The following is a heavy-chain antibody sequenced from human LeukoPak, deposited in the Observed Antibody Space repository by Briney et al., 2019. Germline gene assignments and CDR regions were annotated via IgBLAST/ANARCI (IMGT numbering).Heavy chain of an antibody. J-gene: IGHJ4*02. V-gene: IGHV4-4*02. CDR3: ASSTYYDFWSGYRNHFDY. CDR1: GGSISSSNW. D-gene: IGHD3-3*01. CDR2: IYHSGST. Sequence: SGTLSLTCAVSGGSISSSNWWSWVRQPPGKGLEWIGEIYHSGSTNYNPSLKSRVTISVDTSKNQFSLKLSSVTAADTAVYYCASSTYYDFWSGYRNHFDYWGQGTLVTVSS.